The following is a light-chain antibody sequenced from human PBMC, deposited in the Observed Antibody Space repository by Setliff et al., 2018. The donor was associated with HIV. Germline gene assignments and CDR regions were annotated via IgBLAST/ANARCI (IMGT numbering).Light chain of an antibody. Sequence: QSVLTQPASVSGTPGQSITISCTGSSSDIGTYDRVSWYQQRPDGGPRLIIYDVIHRPSGVPHRFSGSKSGNTASLTISGLQTEEEADYYCMSYLSTNSYVFGTGTKVTVL. V-gene: IGLV2-14*03. CDR2: DVI. J-gene: IGLJ1*01. CDR1: SSDIGTYDR. CDR3: MSYLSTNSYV.